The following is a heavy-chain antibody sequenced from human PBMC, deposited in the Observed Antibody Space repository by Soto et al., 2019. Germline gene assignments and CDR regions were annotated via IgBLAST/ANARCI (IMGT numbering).Heavy chain of an antibody. CDR3: ARENREQWQVRYADY. Sequence: QVQLQESGPGLVKPSETLSLTCSVSGASVSSDNYYWSWVRQPPGKGLELIGYVYYNGNTNYNPSLKSRVTISVDTSRNQFSLKVRSVTAADTAVYYCARENREQWQVRYADYWGQGTLVTVSS. CDR2: VYYNGNT. CDR1: GASVSSDNYY. V-gene: IGHV4-61*01. J-gene: IGHJ4*02. D-gene: IGHD6-19*01.